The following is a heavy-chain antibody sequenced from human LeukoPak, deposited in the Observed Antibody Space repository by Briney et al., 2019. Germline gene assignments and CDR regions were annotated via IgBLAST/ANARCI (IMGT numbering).Heavy chain of an antibody. V-gene: IGHV1-2*02. J-gene: IGHJ4*02. D-gene: IGHD3-22*01. Sequence: ASVKVSCKASGYTFTGYYLHWVRQAPGQGLEWMGWINPNSGGTNYAQRFQGRVTMTRDTSISTAYMDLSRLRSDDTAVYYCARDLGLYYDSRTYPGGDYWGQGTLVTVSS. CDR3: ARDLGLYYDSRTYPGGDY. CDR2: INPNSGGT. CDR1: GYTFTGYY.